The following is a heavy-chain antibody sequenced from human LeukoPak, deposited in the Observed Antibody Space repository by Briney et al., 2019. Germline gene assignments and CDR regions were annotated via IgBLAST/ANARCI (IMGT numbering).Heavy chain of an antibody. CDR3: AKGPGYSSGWYYFDY. Sequence: GGALRLSCAASGFIFSRYAMSWVRQAPGKGVAWVSAISGSGGSTYYADSVKGRFTFSRDNSKTTLYLQMNSLTAENTAVYYCAKGPGYSSGWYYFDYWGQGTLVTVS. J-gene: IGHJ4*02. CDR1: GFIFSRYA. D-gene: IGHD6-19*01. CDR2: ISGSGGST. V-gene: IGHV3-23*01.